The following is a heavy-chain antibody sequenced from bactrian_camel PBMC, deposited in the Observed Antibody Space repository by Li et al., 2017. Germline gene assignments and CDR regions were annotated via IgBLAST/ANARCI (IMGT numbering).Heavy chain of an antibody. CDR2: PYTDGGRT. D-gene: IGHD7*01. Sequence: HVQLVESGGGLVQPGGSLRLSCAASGYIYSNNCMGWFRQTPGKEREGVAVPYTDGGRTYYADSAKGRFTIRRDNAKNTVYLQMDSLKSEDTALYYCATDRWRYKYWDQGTQVTVS. V-gene: IGHV3S54*01. J-gene: IGHJ4*01. CDR1: GYIYSNNC. CDR3: ATDRWRYKY.